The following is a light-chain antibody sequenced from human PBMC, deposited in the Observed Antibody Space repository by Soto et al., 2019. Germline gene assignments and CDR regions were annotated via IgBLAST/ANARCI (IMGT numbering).Light chain of an antibody. V-gene: IGKV3-15*01. CDR2: GAS. CDR1: QSFSSN. Sequence: IVMTQSPATLSVSPWERATVSCRASQSFSSNLAWYQQKPGQAPRLLIYGASTRATGIPDRFSGSGSGTDFTLTISRLEPEDFAVYYCQQYADSPRTFGQGTKVDIK. CDR3: QQYADSPRT. J-gene: IGKJ1*01.